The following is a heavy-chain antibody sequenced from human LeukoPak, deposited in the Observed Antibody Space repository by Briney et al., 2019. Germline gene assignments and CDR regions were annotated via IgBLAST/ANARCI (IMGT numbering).Heavy chain of an antibody. V-gene: IGHV4-39*01. D-gene: IGHD4-17*01. CDR1: GGSISSSSYY. Sequence: PSETLSLTCTVSGGSISSSSYYWGSIRQPPWKGLEWIGSIYYSGSTYYNPSLKSRVTISVDTSKNQFSLKLSSVTAADTAVYYCARVRTIVTTTFDYWGQGTLVTVSS. CDR2: IYYSGST. J-gene: IGHJ4*02. CDR3: ARVRTIVTTTFDY.